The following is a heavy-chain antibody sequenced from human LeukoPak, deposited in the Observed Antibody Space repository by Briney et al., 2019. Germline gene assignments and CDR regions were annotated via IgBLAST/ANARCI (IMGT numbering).Heavy chain of an antibody. CDR2: INPNSGGT. CDR3: ARLGVPGGTLRSGGGDY. CDR1: GYTFTGYY. D-gene: IGHD6-13*01. J-gene: IGHJ4*02. Sequence: GASVKVSCKASGYTFTGYYMHWVRQAPGQGLEWMGWINPNSGGTNYAQKFQGRVTMTRDTSISTAYMELSSLRSEDTAVYYCARLGVPGGTLRSGGGDYWGQGTLVTVSS. V-gene: IGHV1-2*02.